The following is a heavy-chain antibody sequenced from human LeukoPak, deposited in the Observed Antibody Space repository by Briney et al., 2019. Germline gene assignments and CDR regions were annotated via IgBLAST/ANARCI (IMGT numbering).Heavy chain of an antibody. CDR2: ISAYNGNT. Sequence: ASVKVSCKASGYTFTNYIIIWLRQAPGQGLEWMGWISAYNGNTNYAQKFQGRVTMTTDTSTSTASMELRSLRSDDTAVYYCARETTVASQPFDYWGQGTLVTVSS. CDR1: GYTFTNYI. D-gene: IGHD4-23*01. CDR3: ARETTVASQPFDY. J-gene: IGHJ4*02. V-gene: IGHV1-18*01.